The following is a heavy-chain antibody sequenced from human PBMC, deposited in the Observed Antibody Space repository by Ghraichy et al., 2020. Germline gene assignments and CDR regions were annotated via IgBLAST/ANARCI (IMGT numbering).Heavy chain of an antibody. J-gene: IGHJ6*02. Sequence: GGSLRLSCAASGFTFSSYSMNWVRQAPGKGLEWVSSISSSSSYIYYADSVKGRFTISRDNAKNSLYLQMNSLRAEDTAVYYCARDGAPWWELLTYYYYYGMDVWGQGTTVTVSS. V-gene: IGHV3-21*01. CDR3: ARDGAPWWELLTYYYYYGMDV. CDR1: GFTFSSYS. CDR2: ISSSSSYI. D-gene: IGHD1-26*01.